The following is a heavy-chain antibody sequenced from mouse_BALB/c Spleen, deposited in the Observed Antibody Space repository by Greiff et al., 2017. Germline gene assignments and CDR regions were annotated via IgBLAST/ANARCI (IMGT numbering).Heavy chain of an antibody. V-gene: IGHV5-17*02. D-gene: IGHD2-2*01. CDR3: ARSGGYAWFAY. J-gene: IGHJ3*01. CDR1: GFTFSSFG. CDR2: ISSGSSTI. Sequence: EVQVVESGGGLVQPGGSRKLSCAASGFTFSSFGMHWVRQAPEKGLEWVAYISSGSSTIYYADTVKGRFTISRDNPKNTLFLQMTSLRSEDTAMYYCARSGGYAWFAYWGQGTLVTVSA.